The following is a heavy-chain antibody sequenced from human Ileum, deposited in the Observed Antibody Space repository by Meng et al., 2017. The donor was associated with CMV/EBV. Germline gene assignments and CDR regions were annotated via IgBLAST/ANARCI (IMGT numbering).Heavy chain of an antibody. CDR2: IYTAGVR. V-gene: IGHV3-66*02. Sequence: ETLSLTCAASGLNVSSNYMSWVRQAPGKGLEWVSLIYTAGVRSYADSVKGRFTISRDNSKNTLYLQMNSLRPEDTAVYYCANLGSGIAAHPTYYFDYWGQGTLVTVSS. J-gene: IGHJ4*02. CDR1: GLNVSSNY. CDR3: ANLGSGIAAHPTYYFDY. D-gene: IGHD6-6*01.